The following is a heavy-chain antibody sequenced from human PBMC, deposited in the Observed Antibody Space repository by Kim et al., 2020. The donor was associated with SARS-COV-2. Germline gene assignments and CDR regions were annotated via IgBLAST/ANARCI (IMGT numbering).Heavy chain of an antibody. CDR3: AKDITMVRGVITNHPFNYYEYYGMDV. J-gene: IGHJ6*02. D-gene: IGHD3-10*01. CDR2: IWYDGSNK. V-gene: IGHV3-33*06. CDR1: GFTFSSYG. Sequence: GGSLRLSCAASGFTFSSYGMHWVRQAPGKGLEWVAVIWYDGSNKYYADSVKGRFTISRDNSKNTLYLQMNSLRAEDTAVYYCAKDITMVRGVITNHPFNYYEYYGMDVRGQGTTVTASS.